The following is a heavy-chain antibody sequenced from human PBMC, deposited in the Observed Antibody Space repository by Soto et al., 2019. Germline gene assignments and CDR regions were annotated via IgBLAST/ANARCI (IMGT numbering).Heavy chain of an antibody. CDR3: APDNCTLLNFDH. CDR1: GYTFTGHY. Sequence: GASVNISFNASGYTFTGHYMHWVRQAPGQVLDWMGWITPNSGFTNYAQTLQGRVTMTRDTSISTAYMELSRLTSDDTAVYFCAPDNCTLLNFDHWGQVNPVPVTS. D-gene: IGHD2-8*01. CDR2: ITPNSGFT. V-gene: IGHV1-2*02. J-gene: IGHJ1*01.